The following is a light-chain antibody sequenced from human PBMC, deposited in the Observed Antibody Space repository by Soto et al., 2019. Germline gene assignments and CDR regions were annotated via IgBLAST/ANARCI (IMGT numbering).Light chain of an antibody. Sequence: QSVLTQPPSASGTPGQRVTISCSGSSSNIGSNYVYWFQHLPGTAPKLLIYSNNQRPSGVSDRFSGSKSGTSASLAISGLRSEDEADYYCAAWDDSLSGPEVFGGGTKLTVL. J-gene: IGLJ3*02. CDR1: SSNIGSNY. CDR3: AAWDDSLSGPEV. CDR2: SNN. V-gene: IGLV1-47*02.